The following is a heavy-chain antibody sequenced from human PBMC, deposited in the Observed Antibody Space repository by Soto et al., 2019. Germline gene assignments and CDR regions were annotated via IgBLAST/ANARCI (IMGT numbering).Heavy chain of an antibody. J-gene: IGHJ5*02. CDR3: ARAQRFSDWFDP. V-gene: IGHV4-4*07. CDR2: IYSSGST. D-gene: IGHD3-3*01. Sequence: PSETLSLTCTVTGGAISGYYWTWIRQSAGEGLEWIGRIYSSGSTNYNPSLKSRVTISLDTSMNYFSLRLSSVTAADTAVYYCARAQRFSDWFDPWGQGTLVTVSS. CDR1: GGAISGYY.